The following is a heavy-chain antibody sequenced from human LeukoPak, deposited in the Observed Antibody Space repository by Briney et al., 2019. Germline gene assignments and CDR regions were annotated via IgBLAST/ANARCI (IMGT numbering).Heavy chain of an antibody. J-gene: IGHJ4*02. Sequence: GGSLRLSCAASGFTFSSYEMNWVRQAPGKGLEWVSYISSSGSTIYYADSVKGRFTISRDNAKNSLYLQMNSLRAEDTAVYYCAREPLLWFGVATGYFDYWGQGTLFAVSS. CDR1: GFTFSSYE. CDR3: AREPLLWFGVATGYFDY. D-gene: IGHD3-10*01. CDR2: ISSSGSTI. V-gene: IGHV3-48*03.